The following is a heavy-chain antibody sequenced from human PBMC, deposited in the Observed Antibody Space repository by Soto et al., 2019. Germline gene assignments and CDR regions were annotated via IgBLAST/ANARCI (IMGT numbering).Heavy chain of an antibody. CDR2: NYYSGIT. J-gene: IGHJ6*02. Sequence: QVQLQESGPGLVKPSQTLSLTCTVSGGSISSGGYYWTWIRQHPGKGLEWIGYNYYSGITYYNPSPEGRVPISLDTSKHQVALKLSSVTAADTAVYYCARGSSIAGLYYGMDVWGQGTTVTVSS. V-gene: IGHV4-31*03. CDR3: ARGSSIAGLYYGMDV. CDR1: GGSISSGGYY. D-gene: IGHD6-6*01.